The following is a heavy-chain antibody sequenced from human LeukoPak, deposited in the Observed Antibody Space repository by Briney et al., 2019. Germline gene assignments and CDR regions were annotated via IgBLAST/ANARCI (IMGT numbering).Heavy chain of an antibody. D-gene: IGHD5-24*01. Sequence: GGSLRLSCAASGFTFSSYGMHWVRQAPGKGLEWVAVIWYDGSNKYYADSVKGRFTISRDNSKNTLYLQMNSLRAEDTAVYYCARHPRDGYNPIPHFDDWGQGSLVTVSS. J-gene: IGHJ4*02. CDR3: ARHPRDGYNPIPHFDD. V-gene: IGHV3-33*01. CDR1: GFTFSSYG. CDR2: IWYDGSNK.